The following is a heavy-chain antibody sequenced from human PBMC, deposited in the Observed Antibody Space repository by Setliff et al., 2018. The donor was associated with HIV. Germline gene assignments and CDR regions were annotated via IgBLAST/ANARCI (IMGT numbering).Heavy chain of an antibody. CDR1: GGSISSGVYY. D-gene: IGHD1-20*01. V-gene: IGHV4-31*02. J-gene: IGHJ5*02. CDR3: GRVWLYNGADKPRFDP. Sequence: PSETLSLTCTVSGGSISSGVYYWSWIRQHPGKGLEWIGYIYYTGSTYYNPSLKSRLIMSVDTSKNQFSLKLTSVTAADTAVYYCGRVWLYNGADKPRFDPWGQGILVTVSS. CDR2: IYYTGST.